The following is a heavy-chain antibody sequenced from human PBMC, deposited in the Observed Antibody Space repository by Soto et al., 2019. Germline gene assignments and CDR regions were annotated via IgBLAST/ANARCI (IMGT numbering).Heavy chain of an antibody. V-gene: IGHV3-23*01. CDR1: GFTFSSYA. Sequence: GGSLRLSCAASGFTFSSYAMSWVRQSPGKGLEWVSAISGSGGSTYYADSVKGRFTISRDNSKNTLYLQMNSLRAEDTAVYYCAKDGNPIPYLTGYYRLGWFDPWGQGTLVTVSS. CDR3: AKDGNPIPYLTGYYRLGWFDP. CDR2: ISGSGGST. D-gene: IGHD3-9*01. J-gene: IGHJ5*02.